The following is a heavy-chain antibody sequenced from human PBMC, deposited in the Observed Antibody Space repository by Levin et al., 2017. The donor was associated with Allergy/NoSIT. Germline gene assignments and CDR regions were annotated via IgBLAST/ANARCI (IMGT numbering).Heavy chain of an antibody. CDR3: ASHRHGYNPFDY. CDR1: GFTFSSYS. V-gene: IGHV3-23*01. J-gene: IGHJ4*02. Sequence: PGGSLRLSCAASGFTFSSYSMNWVRQAPGKGLEWVSAIGGTSDSTYYADSVKGRFTISRDNSKNTVYLEMNSLRAEDTAVYYCASHRHGYNPFDYWGQGTLVTVSS. D-gene: IGHD5-24*01. CDR2: IGGTSDST.